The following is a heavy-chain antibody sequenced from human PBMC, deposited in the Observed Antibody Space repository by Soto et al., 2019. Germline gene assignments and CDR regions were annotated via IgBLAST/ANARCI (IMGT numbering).Heavy chain of an antibody. Sequence: GGSLRLSCAASGLTFDEYAMHWVRQAPGKALEWVSLIIWDGGDTYYADSVKGRFTISRDNSKNTLYLQMNSLRAEDTAVYYCARDRWYYDFWSGMAPTGYYYGMDVWGQGTTVTVSS. CDR2: IIWDGGDT. J-gene: IGHJ6*02. CDR3: ARDRWYYDFWSGMAPTGYYYGMDV. D-gene: IGHD3-3*01. CDR1: GLTFDEYA. V-gene: IGHV3-43D*04.